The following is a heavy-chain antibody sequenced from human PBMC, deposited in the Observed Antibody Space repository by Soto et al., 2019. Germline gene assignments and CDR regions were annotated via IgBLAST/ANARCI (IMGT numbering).Heavy chain of an antibody. J-gene: IGHJ6*03. D-gene: IGHD2-15*01. Sequence: PGGSLRLSCAASGFTFSSYAMSWVRQAPGKGLEWVSAISGSGGSTYYADSVKGRFTISRDNSKNMLYLQMNSLRAEDTAVYYCAKDKYGYCSGGTCGYMDVWGKGTTVTVTS. CDR2: ISGSGGST. CDR3: AKDKYGYCSGGTCGYMDV. V-gene: IGHV3-23*01. CDR1: GFTFSSYA.